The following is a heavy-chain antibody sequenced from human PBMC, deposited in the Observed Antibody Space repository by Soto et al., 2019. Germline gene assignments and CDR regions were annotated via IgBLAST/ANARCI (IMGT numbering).Heavy chain of an antibody. CDR2: IYYTGTT. Sequence: PSEILSLTCTVSGGSISGDYWSWIRQPPGKGLEWIGYIYYTGTTNYNPSLKSRVTISVDTSKNQFSLKLNSVTAADTAVYYCARLGGYYQAFDSWGQGTLVNVSS. V-gene: IGHV4-59*08. J-gene: IGHJ4*02. CDR1: GGSISGDY. D-gene: IGHD3-22*01. CDR3: ARLGGYYQAFDS.